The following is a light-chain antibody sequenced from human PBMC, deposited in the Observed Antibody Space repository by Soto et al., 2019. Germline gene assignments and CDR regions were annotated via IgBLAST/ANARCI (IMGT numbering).Light chain of an antibody. CDR2: DAS. V-gene: IGKV1-5*01. CDR1: QTISRW. J-gene: IGKJ1*01. CDR3: QQYNSFPWT. Sequence: DIQMTQSPSTLSASVGDRVAITCRASQTISRWLAWSQQKPGKAPKLLIYDASTLVSGVPSRFSGSGSGTEFTLTISNLQPDDFAAYYCQQYNSFPWTFAQGTKVDIK.